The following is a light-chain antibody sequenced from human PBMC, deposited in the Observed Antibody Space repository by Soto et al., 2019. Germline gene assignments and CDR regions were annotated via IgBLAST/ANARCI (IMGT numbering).Light chain of an antibody. V-gene: IGKV3-15*01. CDR2: GSF. J-gene: IGKJ5*01. CDR1: QSVDNN. CDR3: QQYNDRPPIT. Sequence: IVIMQSPFTLSASQGESATLSCRASQSVDNNVAWYQQKTGQAPRLLIVGSFARATGIPARFSGSGSGSEFTLPISGLQSEDFAVSYCQQYNDRPPITFGQGTRLEIK.